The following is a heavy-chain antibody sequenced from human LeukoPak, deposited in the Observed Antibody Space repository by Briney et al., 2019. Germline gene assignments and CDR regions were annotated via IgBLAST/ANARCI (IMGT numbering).Heavy chain of an antibody. D-gene: IGHD3-22*01. J-gene: IGHJ5*02. CDR1: GFTFSIYG. Sequence: GRSLRLSCVASGFTFSIYGMHWVRQAPNKGREWVALISFDGSKKSYADSVKGRFTISRDNSKNTLNLQMDSLRVEDTAVYYCAKVQVGIIMIVLAWGQGTLVTVSS. V-gene: IGHV3-30*18. CDR3: AKVQVGIIMIVLA. CDR2: ISFDGSKK.